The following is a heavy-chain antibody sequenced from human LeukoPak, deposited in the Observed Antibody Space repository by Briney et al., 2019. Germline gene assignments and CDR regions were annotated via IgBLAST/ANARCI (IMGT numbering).Heavy chain of an antibody. CDR1: GFTFSHYW. D-gene: IGHD6-13*01. Sequence: GGSLRLSCAASGFTFSHYWMTWVRQAPGKGLEWVANIKQDGSEKYYVDSVKGRFTISRDNAKNSLYLQMNSLRAEDTAVYFCASYRYSGSCYIYWGHGTLVTVSS. CDR3: ASYRYSGSCYIY. CDR2: IKQDGSEK. J-gene: IGHJ4*01. V-gene: IGHV3-7*01.